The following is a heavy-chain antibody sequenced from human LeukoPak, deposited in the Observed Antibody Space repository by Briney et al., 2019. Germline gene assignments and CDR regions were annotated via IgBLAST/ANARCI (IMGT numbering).Heavy chain of an antibody. CDR3: ARDLASCAGDCYSDGFDY. CDR1: GYSISSGYY. V-gene: IGHV4-38-2*02. J-gene: IGHJ4*02. Sequence: PSETLSLTCTVSGYSISSGYYWGWIRQSPGKGLEWIGSIYHGGSTYYNPSLRSRVIVSVDTFKNHFSLKMSSVTAADTAVYYCARDLASCAGDCYSDGFDYWGQGALVTVSS. CDR2: IYHGGST. D-gene: IGHD2-21*02.